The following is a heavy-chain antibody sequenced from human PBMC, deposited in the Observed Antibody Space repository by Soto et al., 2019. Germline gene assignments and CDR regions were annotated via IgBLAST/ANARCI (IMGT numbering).Heavy chain of an antibody. CDR1: GGTFSSYA. Sequence: SVKVSCKASGGTFSSYAISWVRLAPGQGLAWMGGIIPLFGTANYAQKFQGRVTITADKSTSTAYMELSSLRSEDTAVYYCASGRKYYDFWSGYSHPRYYFNYWGQGTLVTASS. V-gene: IGHV1-69*06. CDR2: IIPLFGTA. J-gene: IGHJ4*02. D-gene: IGHD3-3*01. CDR3: ASGRKYYDFWSGYSHPRYYFNY.